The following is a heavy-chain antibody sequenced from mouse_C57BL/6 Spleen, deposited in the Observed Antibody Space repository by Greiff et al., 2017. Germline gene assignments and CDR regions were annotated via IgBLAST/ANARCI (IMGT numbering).Heavy chain of an antibody. V-gene: IGHV2-3*01. CDR2: IWGDGST. J-gene: IGHJ4*01. CDR3: AKTFRGELRHNYAMDY. Sequence: VMLVESGPGLVAPSQSLSITCTVSGFSLTSYGVSWVRQPPGKGLEWLGVIWGDGSTNYHSALISRLSISKDNSKSQVFLKLNSLHTDDTATYYCAKTFRGELRHNYAMDYWGQGTSVTVSS. D-gene: IGHD2-4*01. CDR1: GFSLTSYG.